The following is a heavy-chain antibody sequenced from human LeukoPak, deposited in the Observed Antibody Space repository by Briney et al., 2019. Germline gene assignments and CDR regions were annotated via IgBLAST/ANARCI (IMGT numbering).Heavy chain of an antibody. Sequence: ASVKVSCKASGYTFINYAISWVRQAPGQGLESMGWISTYNGNTNYAQKVQGRVTMTTDTSTSTVYMELRSLKSDDTAVYYCARDAAGVEASNFGMDVWGQGTTVIVSS. CDR1: GYTFINYA. V-gene: IGHV1-18*01. CDR2: ISTYNGNT. CDR3: ARDAAGVEASNFGMDV. J-gene: IGHJ6*02. D-gene: IGHD2-15*01.